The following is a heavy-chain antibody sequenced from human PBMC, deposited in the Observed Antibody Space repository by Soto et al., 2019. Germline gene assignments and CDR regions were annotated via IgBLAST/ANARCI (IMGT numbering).Heavy chain of an antibody. J-gene: IGHJ4*02. CDR2: LVPIFGTA. V-gene: IGHV1-69*01. Sequence: QVQLVQSGAEVKKPGSSVKVSCKASGGTFSSYAISWVRQAPGQGLEWMGGLVPIFGTANYAQKFQGRVTITADESTSTAYMELSSLRSEDTAVYYCARSEGTGDSRPDYFDYWGQGTLVTVSS. CDR1: GGTFSSYA. CDR3: ARSEGTGDSRPDYFDY. D-gene: IGHD7-27*01.